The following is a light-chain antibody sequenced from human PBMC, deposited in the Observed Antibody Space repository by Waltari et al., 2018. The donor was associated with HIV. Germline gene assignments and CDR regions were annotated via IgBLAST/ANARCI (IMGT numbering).Light chain of an antibody. J-gene: IGKJ2*01. V-gene: IGKV3-15*01. CDR2: GAA. CDR1: QGVGSN. Sequence: DIVMTQSPAILSVSPGERVTLSCRASQGVGSNLAWYQQKVGQAPRLLIYGAATRAAEIPVRFSGSGSGTDFTLTISRLEPEDSAVYFCQQYGTTPHTFGQGTKVEI. CDR3: QQYGTTPHT.